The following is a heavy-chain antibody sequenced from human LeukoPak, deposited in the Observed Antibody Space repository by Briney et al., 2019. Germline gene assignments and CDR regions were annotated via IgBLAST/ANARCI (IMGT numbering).Heavy chain of an antibody. CDR2: IYYGGST. D-gene: IGHD5-12*01. CDR3: ARQSGYDLDYFDY. J-gene: IGHJ4*02. CDR1: GGSISSYY. V-gene: IGHV4-59*01. Sequence: SETLSLTCTVSGGSISSYYWSWIRQPPGKGLEWIGYIYYGGSTNYNPSLKSRVTISVDTSKNQFSPKLSSVTAADTAVYYCARQSGYDLDYFDYWGQGTLVTVSS.